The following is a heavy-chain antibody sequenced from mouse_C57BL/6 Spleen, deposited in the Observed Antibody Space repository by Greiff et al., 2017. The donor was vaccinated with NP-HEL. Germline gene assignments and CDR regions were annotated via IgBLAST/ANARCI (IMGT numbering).Heavy chain of an antibody. CDR2: IYPGNGDT. V-gene: IGHV1-12*01. CDR1: GYTFTSYN. D-gene: IGHD1-1*02. CDR3: ARGNYGLDKAWFAY. J-gene: IGHJ3*01. Sequence: LQQSGAELVRPGASVKMSCKASGYTFTSYNMHWVKQTPRQGLEWIGAIYPGNGDTSYNQKFKGKATLTVNKSSSTAYMQLSSLTSEDSAVYFCARGNYGLDKAWFAYWGQGTLVTVSA.